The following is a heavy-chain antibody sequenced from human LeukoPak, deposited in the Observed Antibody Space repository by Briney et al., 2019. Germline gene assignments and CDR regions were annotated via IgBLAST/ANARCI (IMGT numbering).Heavy chain of an antibody. CDR1: GFSLSSSGMC. CDR2: IDWDDDK. V-gene: IGHV2-70*11. D-gene: IGHD2-15*01. CDR3: ARTKVAATPLDAVDI. Sequence: SGPTLVNPTQTFTLTCTFSGFSLSSSGMCVSWIRQPPGKALEWLARIDWDDDKYYRTSLETRLTISKDTSKNQVVLTMTNMDPVDTATYYCARTKVAATPLDAVDIWGQGTMVTVSS. J-gene: IGHJ3*02.